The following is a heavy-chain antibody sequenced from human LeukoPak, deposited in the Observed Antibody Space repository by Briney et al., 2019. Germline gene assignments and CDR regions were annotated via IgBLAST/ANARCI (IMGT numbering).Heavy chain of an antibody. D-gene: IGHD2-2*01. CDR1: GFTLSDYY. Sequence: GGSLRLSCAASGFTLSDYYMSWIRQAPGKGLEWVSCISSSGSTIYYADSVKGRFTISRDNAKNSLYLQMNSLRAEDTAVYYCARVSDCSSTSCYPVFGYWGQGTLVTVSS. V-gene: IGHV3-11*04. CDR2: ISSSGSTI. CDR3: ARVSDCSSTSCYPVFGY. J-gene: IGHJ4*02.